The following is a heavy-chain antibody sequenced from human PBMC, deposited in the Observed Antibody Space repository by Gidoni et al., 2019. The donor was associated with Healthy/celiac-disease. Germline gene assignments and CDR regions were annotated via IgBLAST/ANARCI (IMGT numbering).Heavy chain of an antibody. CDR3: ARHGWDGDYYFDY. J-gene: IGHJ4*02. CDR1: GGSISSYY. Sequence: QVQLQESGPGLVKPSETLSLTCTLSGGSISSYYWSWIRQPPGKGLEWIEYIYYSGSTNYNPSLKSRVTISVDTSKNQFSLKLSSVTAADTAVYYCARHGWDGDYYFDYWGQGTLVTVSS. V-gene: IGHV4-59*08. CDR2: IYYSGST. D-gene: IGHD4-17*01.